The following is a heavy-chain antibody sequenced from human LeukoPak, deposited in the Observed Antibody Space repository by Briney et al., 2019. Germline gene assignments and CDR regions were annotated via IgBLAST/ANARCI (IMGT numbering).Heavy chain of an antibody. CDR2: INPNSGGT. Sequence: ASVKVSCKASGYTFTGYYMHWVRQAPGQGLEWVGWINPNSGGTNYAQKFQGRVTMTRDTSISTAYMELSRLRSDDTAVYYCARDRLEATNYYYYYYGMDVWGQGTTVTVSS. V-gene: IGHV1-2*02. CDR1: GYTFTGYY. D-gene: IGHD5-12*01. J-gene: IGHJ6*02. CDR3: ARDRLEATNYYYYYYGMDV.